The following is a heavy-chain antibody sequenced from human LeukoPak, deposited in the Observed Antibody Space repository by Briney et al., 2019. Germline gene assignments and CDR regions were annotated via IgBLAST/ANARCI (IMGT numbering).Heavy chain of an antibody. D-gene: IGHD3-10*01. J-gene: IGHJ4*02. CDR1: GFTFSRYW. CDR3: ARDRDSESGSEGDC. Sequence: GGSLRLSCVASGFTFSRYWMSWVRQAPGKGLEYVALIKQGGSEIYHMDSVKGRFTISRDDAKNSLYLQMNSLRVEDTALYYCARDRDSESGSEGDCWGQGTLVTVSS. V-gene: IGHV3-7*01. CDR2: IKQGGSEI.